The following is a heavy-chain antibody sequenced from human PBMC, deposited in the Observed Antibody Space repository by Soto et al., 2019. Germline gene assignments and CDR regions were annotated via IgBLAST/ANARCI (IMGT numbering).Heavy chain of an antibody. D-gene: IGHD2-21*01. CDR2: ISRDGSDK. CDR1: GFTFSSYG. V-gene: IGHV3-30*18. CDR3: AKDSPYSPHWFDP. Sequence: GGSLRLSCAASGFTFSSYGMHWVRQAPGKGLEWVAVISRDGSDKYFADSMKGRFTISRDNSKNTLYLQMNSLRPEDTAVYYCAKDSPYSPHWFDPWGQGTLVTVSS. J-gene: IGHJ5*02.